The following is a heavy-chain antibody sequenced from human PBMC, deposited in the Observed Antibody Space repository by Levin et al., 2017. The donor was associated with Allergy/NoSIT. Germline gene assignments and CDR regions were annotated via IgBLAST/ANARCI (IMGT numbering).Heavy chain of an antibody. Sequence: PGGSLRLSCAASGFTFSSYWMSWVRQAPGKGLEWVANIKQDGSEKYYVDSVKGRFTISRDNAKNSLYLQMNSLRAEDTAVYYCARDSFFEWELLTYFDYWGQGTLVTVSS. V-gene: IGHV3-7*01. D-gene: IGHD1-26*01. J-gene: IGHJ4*02. CDR3: ARDSFFEWELLTYFDY. CDR1: GFTFSSYW. CDR2: IKQDGSEK.